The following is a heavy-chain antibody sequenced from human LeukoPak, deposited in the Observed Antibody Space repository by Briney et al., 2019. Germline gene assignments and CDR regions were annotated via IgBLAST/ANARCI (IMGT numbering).Heavy chain of an antibody. CDR3: AKDYYGSGRPDAFDI. V-gene: IGHV3-23*01. D-gene: IGHD3-10*01. CDR2: ISGSGGST. CDR1: GFTFSSYA. J-gene: IGHJ3*02. Sequence: GGSLRLSCAASGFTFSSYAMSWVRQAPGEGLEWVSAISGSGGSTYYADSVKGRFTISRDNSKNTLYLQMNSLRAEDTAVYYCAKDYYGSGRPDAFDIWGQGTMVTVSS.